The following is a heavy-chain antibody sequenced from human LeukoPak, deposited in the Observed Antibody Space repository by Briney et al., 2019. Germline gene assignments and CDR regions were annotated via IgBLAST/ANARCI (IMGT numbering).Heavy chain of an antibody. D-gene: IGHD5-18*01. CDR1: GFSFDNCA. Sequence: GGSLRLSCAVSGFSFDNCAMTWVRQAPGKGLEWVSAISGSGGSTYYADSVKGRFTISRDNSKNTLYLQMNSLRAEDTAVYYCAKDLWLLRTYYFDYWGQGTLVTVSS. CDR3: AKDLWLLRTYYFDY. V-gene: IGHV3-23*01. CDR2: ISGSGGST. J-gene: IGHJ4*02.